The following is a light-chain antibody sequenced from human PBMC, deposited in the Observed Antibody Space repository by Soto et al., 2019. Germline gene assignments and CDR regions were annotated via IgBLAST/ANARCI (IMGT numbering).Light chain of an antibody. Sequence: QSVLTQPPSVSGAPGQTITISCTGSSSNTGAGYDVHWYRQLPGTAPKLLIFGNNNRPSGVPDRFSGSKSGTSASLAITGLRAEDEADYYCQSYDSSLSGVIFGGGTKVTVL. CDR3: QSYDSSLSGVI. CDR2: GNN. CDR1: SSNTGAGYD. J-gene: IGLJ2*01. V-gene: IGLV1-40*01.